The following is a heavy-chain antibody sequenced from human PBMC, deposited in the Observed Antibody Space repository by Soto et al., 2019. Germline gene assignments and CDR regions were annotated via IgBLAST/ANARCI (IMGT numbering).Heavy chain of an antibody. Sequence: GASVKVSCKASGYTFTGYYVHWVREAPGQGLEWVGWINPETGGTSYAQKFQGRVTLSRDTSINTAYLELSRLRFDDAAVYFCARERYQVISDGMDVWGQGTTVTVSS. CDR3: ARERYQVISDGMDV. CDR1: GYTFTGYY. D-gene: IGHD2-2*01. CDR2: INPETGGT. J-gene: IGHJ6*02. V-gene: IGHV1-2*02.